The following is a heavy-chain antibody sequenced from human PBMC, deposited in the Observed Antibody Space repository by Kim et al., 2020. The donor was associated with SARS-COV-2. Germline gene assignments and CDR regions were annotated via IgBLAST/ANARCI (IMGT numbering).Heavy chain of an antibody. CDR3: AKDMSSGPSYAEIWFGELEPLSEYCYGMDV. J-gene: IGHJ6*02. V-gene: IGHV3-9*01. CDR1: GFTFDDYD. Sequence: GGSLRLSCAASGFTFDDYDMHWVRQAPGKGLEWVSGISWNSGSIGYADSVKGRFTISRDNAKNSLYLQMNSLRAEDTALYYCAKDMSSGPSYAEIWFGELEPLSEYCYGMDVWGQGTTVTVSS. D-gene: IGHD3-10*01. CDR2: ISWNSGSI.